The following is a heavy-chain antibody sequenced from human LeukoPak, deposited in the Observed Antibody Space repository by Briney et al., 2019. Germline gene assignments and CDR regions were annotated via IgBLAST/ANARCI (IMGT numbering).Heavy chain of an antibody. Sequence: PSETLSLTCAVSGYSISSGYYWGWIRQPPGKGVEWIGSIYHSGSTYYNPSLKSRVTISVDTSKNQFSLKLSSVTAADTAVYYCARPAATGYYFDYWGQGTLVTVSS. J-gene: IGHJ4*02. D-gene: IGHD2-15*01. V-gene: IGHV4-38-2*01. CDR1: GYSISSGYY. CDR3: ARPAATGYYFDY. CDR2: IYHSGST.